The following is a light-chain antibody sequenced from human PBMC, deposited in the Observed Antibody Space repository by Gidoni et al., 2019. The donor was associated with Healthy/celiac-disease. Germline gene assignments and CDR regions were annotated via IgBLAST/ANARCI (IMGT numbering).Light chain of an antibody. CDR3: QQSYSTPYT. CDR1: QSISSY. Sequence: TQSPSSLSASVGDRVTITCLASQSISSYLHWYQQKPGKAPKLLIYAASSLESGVPSRFSGSGSGTDFTLTISSLQPEDFATYYCQQSYSTPYTFGQGTKLEIK. CDR2: AAS. V-gene: IGKV1-39*01. J-gene: IGKJ2*01.